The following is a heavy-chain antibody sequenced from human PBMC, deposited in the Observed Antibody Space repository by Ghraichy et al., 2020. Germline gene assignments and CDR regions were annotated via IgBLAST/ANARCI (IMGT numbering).Heavy chain of an antibody. V-gene: IGHV6-1*01. CDR2: TYYRSKWYN. J-gene: IGHJ6*03. CDR3: ARESVLVVVPGYYYYYMDV. D-gene: IGHD2-2*01. CDR1: GDSVSSNSAA. Sequence: SQTLSLTCAISGDSVSSNSAAWNWIRQSPSRGLEWLGRTYYRSKWYNDYAVSVKSRITINPDTSKNQFSLQLNSVTPEDTAVYYCARESVLVVVPGYYYYYMDVWGKGTTVTVSS.